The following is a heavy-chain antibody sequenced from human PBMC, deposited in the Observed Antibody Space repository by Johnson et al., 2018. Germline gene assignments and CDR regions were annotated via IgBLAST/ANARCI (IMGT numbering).Heavy chain of an antibody. CDR3: AGESSRGWGKYYYYYRDV. J-gene: IGHJ6*03. V-gene: IGHV3-30*03. CDR2: ISYDGSNQ. CDR1: GFTFSSYG. D-gene: IGHD6-19*01. Sequence: QVQLVESGGGVVQPGRSLRLSCAASGFTFSSYGMHWVRQAPGKGLEWVAVISYDGSNQYYADSVKGRFTISRDNSKNTLYLQMNSLRDEDTAGYSGAGESSRGWGKYYYYYRDVWGKGTTVTVS.